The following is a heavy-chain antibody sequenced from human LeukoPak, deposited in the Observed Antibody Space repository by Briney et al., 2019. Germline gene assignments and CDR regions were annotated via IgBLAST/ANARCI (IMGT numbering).Heavy chain of an antibody. CDR1: GFTFSSYA. CDR3: AKDYGYSPYYFDY. Sequence: QPGGSLRLSCAASGFTFSSYAMSWVREAPEGGLEWVSAISGSGGSTYSADSVKSRFSISRDNSKSTLFMQMNSLRAEDTAVYYCAKDYGYSPYYFDYWGQGTLVTVSS. CDR2: ISGSGGST. J-gene: IGHJ4*02. D-gene: IGHD5-18*01. V-gene: IGHV3-23*01.